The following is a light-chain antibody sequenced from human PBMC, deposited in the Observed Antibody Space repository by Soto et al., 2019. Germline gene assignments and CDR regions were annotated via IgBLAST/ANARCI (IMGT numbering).Light chain of an antibody. CDR1: QGFLYSSNNKNY. J-gene: IGKJ4*01. CDR3: QQYYSTPLT. Sequence: ILMTQSQNSLAVSLGERSAIDCKSSQGFLYSSNNKNYLVWYQQKPGQPPKLLLYWASTRESGVPDRFSGSGSGTDFTLTISSLQAEDVAVYYCQQYYSTPLTFGGGTKVDIK. CDR2: WAS. V-gene: IGKV4-1*01.